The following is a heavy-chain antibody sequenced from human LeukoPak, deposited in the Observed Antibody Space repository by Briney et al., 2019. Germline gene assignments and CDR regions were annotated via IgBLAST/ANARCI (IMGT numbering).Heavy chain of an antibody. Sequence: GASVKVSCKASGGTFSSYAISWVRQAPGQGLEWMGGIIPIFGTANYAQKFQGRVTITADESTSTAYMELSSLRSEDTAVYYCAVKYCSSTSCYLSLGFDYWGQGTLATVSS. CDR1: GGTFSSYA. D-gene: IGHD2-2*01. J-gene: IGHJ4*02. V-gene: IGHV1-69*13. CDR2: IIPIFGTA. CDR3: AVKYCSSTSCYLSLGFDY.